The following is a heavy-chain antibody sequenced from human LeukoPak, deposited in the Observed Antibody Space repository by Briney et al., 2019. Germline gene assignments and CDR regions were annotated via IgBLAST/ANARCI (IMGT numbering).Heavy chain of an antibody. J-gene: IGHJ4*02. Sequence: PGGSLRLSCAASGFTFSSYGMHWVRQAPGKGLEWVAVISYDGSNKYYADSVKGRFTISRDNSKNTLYLQMNSLRAEDTAVYYCAKDRTYYYGSGSYPDYWGQGTLVTVSS. CDR2: ISYDGSNK. D-gene: IGHD3-10*01. CDR1: GFTFSSYG. V-gene: IGHV3-30*18. CDR3: AKDRTYYYGSGSYPDY.